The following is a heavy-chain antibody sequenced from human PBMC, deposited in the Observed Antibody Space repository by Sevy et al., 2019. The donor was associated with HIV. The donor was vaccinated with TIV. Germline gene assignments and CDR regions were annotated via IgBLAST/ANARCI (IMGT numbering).Heavy chain of an antibody. CDR3: ARDQRGILGTYYMDV. Sequence: GESLKISCAASGFTFSDYYMSWIRQAPGKGLEWVSYISSSGSTIYYADSVKGRFTISRDNAKNSLYLQMNSLRAEDTAVYYCARDQRGILGTYYMDVWGKGTTVTVSS. CDR1: GFTFSDYY. CDR2: ISSSGSTI. J-gene: IGHJ6*03. D-gene: IGHD7-27*01. V-gene: IGHV3-11*01.